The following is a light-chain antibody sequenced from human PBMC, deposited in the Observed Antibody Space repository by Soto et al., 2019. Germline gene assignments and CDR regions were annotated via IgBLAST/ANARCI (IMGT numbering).Light chain of an antibody. J-gene: IGLJ2*01. CDR2: RND. CDR1: SSNIGRNY. V-gene: IGLV1-47*01. Sequence: QSVLTQPPSASGTPGQRVTISCSGSSSNIGRNYVYWYQQLPGTAPKLLIYRNDQRPSGVPDRFSGSKSDTSASLAISGLRSEDEADYYCAAWDDSPSNLVFGGGTKLTVL. CDR3: AAWDDSPSNLV.